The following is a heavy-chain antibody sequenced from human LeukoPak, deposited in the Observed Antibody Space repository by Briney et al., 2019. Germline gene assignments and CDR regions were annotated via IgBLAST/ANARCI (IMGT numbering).Heavy chain of an antibody. D-gene: IGHD6-13*01. CDR1: GFTISSYF. J-gene: IGHJ5*02. CDR3: ARVVDEHQLQTGWFDP. CDR2: IYCSGST. V-gene: IGHV4-59*08. Sequence: SESLTLTCAASGFTISSYFLSWIRQPPGKGLEWIGDIYCSGSTKYDPSLKSRVTVSVDTSKNQLSLKLISVTAADTAVYYCARVVDEHQLQTGWFDPWGQGTLVTVSS.